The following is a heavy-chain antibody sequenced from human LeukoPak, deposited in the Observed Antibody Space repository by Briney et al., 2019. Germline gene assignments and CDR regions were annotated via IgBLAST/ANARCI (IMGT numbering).Heavy chain of an antibody. CDR1: HYTSPTYG. Sequence: ASVKVSCKASHYTSPTYGITWVRQAPGQGLEWMGWINADNGHTNYAQNFQDRVTMTTDTSTSTSYMDLRSLRTDDTAVYYCICYYDSSDYFYWGQGTVVTVSS. J-gene: IGHJ4*02. V-gene: IGHV1-18*01. CDR2: INADNGHT. CDR3: ICYYDSSDYFY. D-gene: IGHD3-22*01.